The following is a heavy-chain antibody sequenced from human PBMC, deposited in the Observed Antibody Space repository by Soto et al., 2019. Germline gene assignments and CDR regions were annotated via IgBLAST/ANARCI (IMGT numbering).Heavy chain of an antibody. D-gene: IGHD5-12*01. CDR1: GYTFTADT. Sequence: ASAKVSCKASGYTFTADTIHWVRQAPGQSLEWMGWINAANGATKYSEKFQGRVTITRDTSARTAYMDLSSLSSKDTAVYFCARVSFETSGFADYWGQGTLVTVSS. V-gene: IGHV1-3*01. CDR2: INAANGAT. J-gene: IGHJ4*02. CDR3: ARVSFETSGFADY.